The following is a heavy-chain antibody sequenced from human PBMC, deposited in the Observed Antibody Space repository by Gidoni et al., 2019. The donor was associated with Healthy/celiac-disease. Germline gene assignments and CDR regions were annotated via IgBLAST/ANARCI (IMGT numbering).Heavy chain of an antibody. J-gene: IGHJ5*02. CDR3: ARLYGLLWFGESPFDP. V-gene: IGHV5-51*01. D-gene: IGHD3-10*01. Sequence: EVQLVQSGAEVKKPGESLKISCKGSGYRFTSYWIGWVRQMPGKGLEWMGIIYPGDSDTRYSPSFQGQVTISADKSISTAYLQWSSLKASDTAMYYCARLYGLLWFGESPFDPWGQGTLVTVSS. CDR1: GYRFTSYW. CDR2: IYPGDSDT.